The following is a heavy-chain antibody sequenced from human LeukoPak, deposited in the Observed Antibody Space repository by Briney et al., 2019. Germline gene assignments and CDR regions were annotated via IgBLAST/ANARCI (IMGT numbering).Heavy chain of an antibody. CDR2: ISWNSGSI. CDR3: AKGYSNGHTPSDY. Sequence: SGGSLRLSCAASGFTFDDYAMHWVRQAPGKGLEWVSGISWNSGSIGYADSVKGRFTISRDNAKNSLYLQMNSLRAEDTALYYCAKGYSNGHTPSDYWGQGTLVTVSS. D-gene: IGHD6-19*01. CDR1: GFTFDDYA. J-gene: IGHJ4*02. V-gene: IGHV3-9*01.